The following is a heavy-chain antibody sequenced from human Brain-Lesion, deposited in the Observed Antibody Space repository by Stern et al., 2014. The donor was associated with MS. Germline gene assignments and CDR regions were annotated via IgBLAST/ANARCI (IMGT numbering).Heavy chain of an antibody. CDR3: ARDQRGITIFGVVTDYYYLGMDV. J-gene: IGHJ6*02. CDR2: INPNTGGP. CDR1: GYIFTGYY. V-gene: IGHV1-2*02. D-gene: IGHD3-3*01. Sequence: DQLVESGAEVKKPGASVKVSCKTSGYIFTGYYIPWVRQAPGQGLEWMAWINPNTGGPKYAQKFQGRVTMSRDTSISTAYVELSSLTSDDTAVYYCARDQRGITIFGVVTDYYYLGMDVWGQGTTVTVSS.